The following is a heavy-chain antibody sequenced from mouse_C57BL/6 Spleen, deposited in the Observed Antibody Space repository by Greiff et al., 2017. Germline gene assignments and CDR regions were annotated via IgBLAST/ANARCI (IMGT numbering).Heavy chain of an antibody. Sequence: EVQLVESGGGLVQPKGSLKLSCAASGFSFNTYAMNWVRQAPGKGLEWVARIRSKSNNYATYYADSVKDRFTISRDDSESMLYLQMNNLKTEDTAMYYCVRHDGYESYAMDYWGQGTSVTVSS. D-gene: IGHD2-2*01. J-gene: IGHJ4*01. CDR2: IRSKSNNYAT. V-gene: IGHV10-1*01. CDR3: VRHDGYESYAMDY. CDR1: GFSFNTYA.